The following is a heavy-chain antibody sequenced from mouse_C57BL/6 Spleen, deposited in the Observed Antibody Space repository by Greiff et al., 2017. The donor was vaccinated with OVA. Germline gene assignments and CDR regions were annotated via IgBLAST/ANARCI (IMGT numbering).Heavy chain of an antibody. V-gene: IGHV5-4*01. CDR2: ISDGGSYT. Sequence: EVNLVESGGGLVKPGGSLKLSCAASGFTFSSYAMSWVRQTPEKRLEWVATISDGGSYTYYPDNVKGRFTISRDNAKNNLYPQMSHLKSEDTAMYYCARDGGEYFDYWGQGTTLTVSS. J-gene: IGHJ2*01. CDR3: ARDGGEYFDY. CDR1: GFTFSSYA.